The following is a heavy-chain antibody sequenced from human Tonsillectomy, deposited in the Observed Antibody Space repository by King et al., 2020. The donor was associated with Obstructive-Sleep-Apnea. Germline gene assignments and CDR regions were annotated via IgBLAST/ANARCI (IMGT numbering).Heavy chain of an antibody. V-gene: IGHV3-72*01. CDR3: AQVGSGWSFGF. J-gene: IGHJ4*02. D-gene: IGHD6-19*01. CDR1: GFTFSDHY. Sequence: VQLVESGGGLVQPGGSLRLSCLASGFTFSDHYMDWVRQAPGKGREWVGRVRKKTNGYTTEYAASVKGRFTISRDDSKNSLYLQMRSLKTEDTAVYFCAQVGSGWSFGFWGQGTLVSVST. CDR2: VRKKTNGYTT.